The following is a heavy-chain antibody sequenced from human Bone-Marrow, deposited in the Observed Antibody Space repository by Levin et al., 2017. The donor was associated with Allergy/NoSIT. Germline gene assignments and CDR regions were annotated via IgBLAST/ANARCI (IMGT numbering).Heavy chain of an antibody. D-gene: IGHD5-24*01. Sequence: GGSLRLSCAASGFTFNDYAFHWVRQAPGKGLEWVSGISWNSGSIRYADSVKGRFILSRDNAKNSLYLQMNSLRPEDTAFYYCAKDMIPRQSVESLTAFDVWGQGTMVTVSS. V-gene: IGHV3-9*01. CDR1: GFTFNDYA. CDR2: ISWNSGSI. J-gene: IGHJ3*01. CDR3: AKDMIPRQSVESLTAFDV.